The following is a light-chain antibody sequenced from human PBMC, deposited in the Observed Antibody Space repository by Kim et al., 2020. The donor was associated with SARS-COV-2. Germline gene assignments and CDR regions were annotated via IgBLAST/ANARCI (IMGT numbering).Light chain of an antibody. CDR3: QTWGTGTPVV. Sequence: SVKLTCSLSSGHSSYASAWHQQQPEKGPRYLMKLNSDGSHSKGDGIPDRFSGSSSGAERYLTISSLQSEDEADYYCQTWGTGTPVVFGGGTQLTVL. V-gene: IGLV4-69*01. CDR1: SGHSSYA. J-gene: IGLJ2*01. CDR2: LNSDGSH.